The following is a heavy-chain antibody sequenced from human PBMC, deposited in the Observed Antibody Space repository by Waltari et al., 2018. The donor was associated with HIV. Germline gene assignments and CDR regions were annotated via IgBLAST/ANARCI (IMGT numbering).Heavy chain of an antibody. CDR1: GGSFRGSH. D-gene: IGHD5-18*01. J-gene: IGHJ1*01. Sequence: QVQLQQWGAGLLNASETLSLTCAVYGGSFRGSHWTWIRQSPGKGLEWIGEINDSGTTSYNPSLKSRVTLSVDTSKRQFFLNLTSVTAADTAVYFCAREEVIRGYRYGNVVPVREFYCQHWGQGTLVTVSS. V-gene: IGHV4-34*01. CDR2: INDSGTT. CDR3: AREEVIRGYRYGNVVPVREFYCQH.